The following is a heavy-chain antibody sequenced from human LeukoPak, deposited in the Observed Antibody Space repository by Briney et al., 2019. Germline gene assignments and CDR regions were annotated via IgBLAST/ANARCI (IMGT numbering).Heavy chain of an antibody. CDR1: GFTVSSNY. V-gene: IGHV3-66*01. CDR3: ARDAGGGQIGISVDY. CDR2: IYNDGRT. Sequence: GESLRLSCAASGFTVSSNYMSWVRQAPGKGLEWVSVIYNDGRTYYAASVKRRFTISTDNSKSTLYLEMNSLRVEDTAMYYCARDAGGGQIGISVDYWGQGTLVTVSS. D-gene: IGHD3-16*01. J-gene: IGHJ4*02.